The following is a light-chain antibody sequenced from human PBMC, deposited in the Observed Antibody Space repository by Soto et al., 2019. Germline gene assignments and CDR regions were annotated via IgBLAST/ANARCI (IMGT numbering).Light chain of an antibody. CDR2: AAS. V-gene: IGKV1-6*01. Sequence: AIQMTQSTSSLSASVGDRVTITCRASQGIRDDLGWYQQKPGKAPKLLIYAASSLQSGVPSRFSGSGFGADFTLTISSLQPEDSATYYCLQDYNYPRTFGQGTKVEIK. CDR1: QGIRDD. CDR3: LQDYNYPRT. J-gene: IGKJ1*01.